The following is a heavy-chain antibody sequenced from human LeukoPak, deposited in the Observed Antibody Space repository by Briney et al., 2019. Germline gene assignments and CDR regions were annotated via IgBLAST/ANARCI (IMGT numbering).Heavy chain of an antibody. CDR3: ARFPELGTPDY. V-gene: IGHV4-39*01. CDR1: GGSISSSSYY. CDR2: IYYSGST. Sequence: PSETLSLTCTVSGGSISSSSYYWGWIRQPPGQGLEWIGSIYYSGSTYYNPSLKSRVTISVDTSKNQFSLKLSSVTAADTAVYYCARFPELGTPDYWGQGTLVTVSS. J-gene: IGHJ4*02. D-gene: IGHD7-27*01.